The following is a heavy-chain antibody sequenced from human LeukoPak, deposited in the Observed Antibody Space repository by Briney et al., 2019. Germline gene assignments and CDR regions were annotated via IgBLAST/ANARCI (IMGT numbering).Heavy chain of an antibody. D-gene: IGHD3-10*01. CDR1: GYTFTSYG. CDR2: ISAYNGNT. Sequence: GASVKVSCKASGYTFTSYGISWVRQAPGQGLEWMGWISAYNGNTNYAQKLQGRVTMTTDTSTSTAYMELRSLRSDDTAVYYCARGISSGSYYSRYYYYYMDVWGKGTTVTVSS. J-gene: IGHJ6*03. V-gene: IGHV1-18*01. CDR3: ARGISSGSYYSRYYYYYMDV.